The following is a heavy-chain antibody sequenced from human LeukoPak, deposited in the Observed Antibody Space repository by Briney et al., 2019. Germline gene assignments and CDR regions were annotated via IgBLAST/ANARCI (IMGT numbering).Heavy chain of an antibody. J-gene: IGHJ4*02. V-gene: IGHV4-39*01. Sequence: SETLSLTCTVPGDSIRSTRYSWDWIRQPPGNGLEWIGNVYYSGNNYYSPSLKSRVTISVDTSKNQFSMKMRSVTAASTAVYYSARHANDGSATGFVDYWGQGTLITVSS. CDR1: GDSIRSTRYS. D-gene: IGHD1-26*01. CDR2: VYYSGNN. CDR3: ARHANDGSATGFVDY.